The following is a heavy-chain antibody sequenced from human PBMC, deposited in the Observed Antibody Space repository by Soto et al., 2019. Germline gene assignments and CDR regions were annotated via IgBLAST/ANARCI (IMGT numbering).Heavy chain of an antibody. J-gene: IGHJ4*02. CDR3: AKALGELSPESYDY. V-gene: IGHV3-30*18. CDR1: GFTFSSYA. D-gene: IGHD3-16*02. Sequence: QVQLVESGGGVVQPGRSLRLSCAASGFTFSSYAMHWVRQAPGKGLEWVAVISYDGSDKYYADSVKGRSTISRDNSKNTLNLQMNSLRADDTAVYYCAKALGELSPESYDYLGQGTLITVSS. CDR2: ISYDGSDK.